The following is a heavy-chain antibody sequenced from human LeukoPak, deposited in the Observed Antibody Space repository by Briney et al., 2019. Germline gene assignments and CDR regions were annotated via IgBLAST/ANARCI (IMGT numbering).Heavy chain of an antibody. CDR3: ARASSYYYDSSGYYGY. CDR2: ISSSGSTI. D-gene: IGHD3-22*01. Sequence: GGSLRLSCAASGFTFSDYYMSWIRQAPGKGLEWVSYISSSGSTIYYADSVKGRFTISRDNAKNSLYLQMNSLRAEDTAVYYCARASSYYYDSSGYYGYWGQGTLVTVSS. CDR1: GFTFSDYY. V-gene: IGHV3-11*01. J-gene: IGHJ4*02.